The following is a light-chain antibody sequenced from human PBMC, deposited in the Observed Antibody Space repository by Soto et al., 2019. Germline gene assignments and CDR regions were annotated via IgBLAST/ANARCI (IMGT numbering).Light chain of an antibody. CDR2: GVS. CDR3: QQYDSSWT. J-gene: IGKJ1*01. Sequence: EIVLTQSPGTLSLSPGERATLSCRASQSVPGNFLAWYQQKPGQAPILVIYGVSRRATGIPDRFSGSGSGTDFTLTISRLEPEDFAVYYCQQYDSSWTFGQGTKVEIK. CDR1: QSVPGNF. V-gene: IGKV3-20*01.